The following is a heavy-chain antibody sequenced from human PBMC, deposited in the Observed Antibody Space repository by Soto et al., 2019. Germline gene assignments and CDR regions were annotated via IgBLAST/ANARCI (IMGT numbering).Heavy chain of an antibody. CDR3: ERDDVLCHVGRCYRVPFDL. CDR1: GFTVISKY. Sequence: GGSLRLSCAASGFTVISKYMSWVRQAPGKGLEWVSLIQSGGPTYYADSVKGRFTISRDTSENTVHLQMDSLRAEDTAVYYCERDDVLCHVGRCYRVPFDLWGKGTTVNVSS. D-gene: IGHD2-15*01. V-gene: IGHV3-66*01. CDR2: IQSGGPT. J-gene: IGHJ6*04.